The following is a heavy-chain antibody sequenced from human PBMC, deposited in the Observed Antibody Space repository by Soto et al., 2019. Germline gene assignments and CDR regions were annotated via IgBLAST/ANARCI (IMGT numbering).Heavy chain of an antibody. J-gene: IGHJ4*02. V-gene: IGHV3-30-3*01. D-gene: IGHD2-21*02. Sequence: QVQLVESGGGVVQPGRSLRLSCAASGFTFSSYAMHWVRQAPGKGLEWVAVISYDGSNKYYADSVKGRFTISRDNSKNTLYLQMNSLRAEDTAVYYCAREFYCGGDCYNFDYWGQGTLVTVSS. CDR2: ISYDGSNK. CDR1: GFTFSSYA. CDR3: AREFYCGGDCYNFDY.